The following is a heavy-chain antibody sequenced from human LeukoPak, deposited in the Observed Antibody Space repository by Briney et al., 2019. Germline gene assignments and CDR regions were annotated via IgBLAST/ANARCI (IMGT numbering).Heavy chain of an antibody. J-gene: IGHJ5*02. CDR2: ISSSSSYI. D-gene: IGHD3-3*01. V-gene: IGHV3-21*01. CDR1: GFTFSSYS. CDR3: ARQNYDFWSGYNYEYNWFDP. Sequence: GGSLRLSCAASGFTFSSYSMYWVSQAPGKGLEWVSSISSSSSYIYYADSVKGRFTISRDNAKNSLYLQMNSLRAEDAAVYYCARQNYDFWSGYNYEYNWFDPWGQGTLVTVSS.